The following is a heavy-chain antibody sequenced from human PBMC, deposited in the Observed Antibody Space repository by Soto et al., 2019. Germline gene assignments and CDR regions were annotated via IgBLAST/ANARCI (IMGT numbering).Heavy chain of an antibody. CDR2: TDYSGST. Sequence: QVQLQESGPGLVTPSQTLSLTCTVSGASIFSGDFYWTWIRKPPGEGLEWIGHTDYSGSTYYNPYLLNRVTLPIDTSKFQCCLMLRSVTAADTAVYYCVRDHLWLLMDVGGQGTTVTVSS. J-gene: IGHJ6*02. V-gene: IGHV4-30-4*01. D-gene: IGHD5-12*01. CDR3: VRDHLWLLMDV. CDR1: GASIFSGDFY.